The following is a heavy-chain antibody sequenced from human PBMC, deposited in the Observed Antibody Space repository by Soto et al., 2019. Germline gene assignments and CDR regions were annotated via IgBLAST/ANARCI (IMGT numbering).Heavy chain of an antibody. CDR2: ISYDGTKR. Sequence: QVQLVESGGGVVQPGKSLTLSCVVSGFTFSTYGMHWVRQAPGKGLEWVALISYDGTKRYYTASVKGRVTISRDNSKNTMYLEMNSLRADDTAVYYCAKAPIAVAGSYLHYCGQGTLVIASS. CDR1: GFTFSTYG. D-gene: IGHD6-19*01. J-gene: IGHJ4*02. CDR3: AKAPIAVAGSYLHY. V-gene: IGHV3-30*18.